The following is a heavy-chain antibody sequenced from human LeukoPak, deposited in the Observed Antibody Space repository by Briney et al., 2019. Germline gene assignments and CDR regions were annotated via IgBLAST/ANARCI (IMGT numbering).Heavy chain of an antibody. J-gene: IGHJ4*02. CDR2: ISSSGSTK. CDR1: GFTFRAYW. V-gene: IGHV3-11*01. Sequence: GGSLRLSCVASGFTFRAYWMTWVRQAPGKGLEWVSYISSSGSTKYYADSVKGRFTISRDNAKNSYLQMNSLRAEDTAVYYCARDGHAYGRGSPHYWGQGTLVTVSS. CDR3: ARDGHAYGRGSPHY. D-gene: IGHD3-10*01.